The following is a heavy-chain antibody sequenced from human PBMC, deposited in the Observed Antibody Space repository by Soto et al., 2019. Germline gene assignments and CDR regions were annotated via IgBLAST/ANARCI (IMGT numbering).Heavy chain of an antibody. CDR1: GFTFSSYW. J-gene: IGHJ6*02. V-gene: IGHV3-7*03. CDR2: IKQDGSEK. Sequence: PGGSLRLSCAASGFTFSSYWMSWVRQAPGKGLEWVANIKQDGSEKYYVESVKGRFTISRDNAKNSLYLQMNSLRAEDTAVYYCARSGDLWSGYPHYYYYGMDVWGQGTTVTVSS. D-gene: IGHD3-3*01. CDR3: ARSGDLWSGYPHYYYYGMDV.